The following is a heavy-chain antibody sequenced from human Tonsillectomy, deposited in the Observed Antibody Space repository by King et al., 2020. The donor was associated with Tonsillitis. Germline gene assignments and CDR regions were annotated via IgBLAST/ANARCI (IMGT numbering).Heavy chain of an antibody. CDR1: GFTFSSYG. CDR3: AKVGTTFGIGGY. CDR2: ISYDGSNK. D-gene: IGHD1-26*01. V-gene: IGHV3-30*18. Sequence: VQLVESGGGVVQPGRSLRLSCAASGFTFSSYGMHWVRQAPGKGLEWVAVISYDGSNKYYADSVKGRFTISRDNSKKTLYLQMKSLRAEDTAVYYCAKVGTTFGIGGYWGQGTLVTVPS. J-gene: IGHJ4*02.